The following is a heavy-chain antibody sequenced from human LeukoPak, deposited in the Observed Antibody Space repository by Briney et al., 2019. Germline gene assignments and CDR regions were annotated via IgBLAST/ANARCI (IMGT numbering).Heavy chain of an antibody. Sequence: PGGSLKLSCAASGFTFSGSATHWVRQASGKGLEWVGRIRSKANSYATAYAASVKGRFTISRDDSKNTAYLQMNSLKTEDTAVYYCTRPTTTLDYWGQGTLVTVSS. CDR3: TRPTTTLDY. CDR2: IRSKANSYAT. CDR1: GFTFSGSA. V-gene: IGHV3-73*01. D-gene: IGHD1-1*01. J-gene: IGHJ4*02.